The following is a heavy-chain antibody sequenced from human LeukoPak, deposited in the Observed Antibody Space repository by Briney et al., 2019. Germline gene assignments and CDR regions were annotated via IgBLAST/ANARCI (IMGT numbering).Heavy chain of an antibody. Sequence: SETLSLTCAVYGGSFSGYYWSWIRQPPGKGLEWIGEINHSGSTNYNPSLKSRVTISVDTSKNQFSLKLSSVTAADTAVYYCARDPRYAVRGRFDYWGQGTLVTVSS. CDR1: GGSFSGYY. J-gene: IGHJ4*02. CDR2: INHSGST. V-gene: IGHV4-34*01. D-gene: IGHD3-10*01. CDR3: ARDPRYAVRGRFDY.